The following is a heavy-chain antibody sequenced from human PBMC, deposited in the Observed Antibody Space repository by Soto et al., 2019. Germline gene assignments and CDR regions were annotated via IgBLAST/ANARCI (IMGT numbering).Heavy chain of an antibody. CDR3: ARGDRGGSGAPASYYYSGLDV. CDR1: GFTFSSYA. Sequence: DVQLLESGVHLVQPGGSLRLSCAASGFTFSSYAMSWVREAPGKGLEWVSSVSAGGDMTYYSDSVKGRFTISRDNSNNVLFLQMNSLRIEDTALYYCARGDRGGSGAPASYYYSGLDVWGQGTTVTVS. CDR2: VSAGGDMT. V-gene: IGHV3-23*01. J-gene: IGHJ6*02. D-gene: IGHD2-15*01.